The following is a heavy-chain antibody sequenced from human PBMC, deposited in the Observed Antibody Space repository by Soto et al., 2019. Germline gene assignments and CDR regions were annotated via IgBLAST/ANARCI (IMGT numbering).Heavy chain of an antibody. V-gene: IGHV4-31*03. J-gene: IGHJ4*02. CDR1: GDSISSDGSS. CDR2: ISYTGTP. D-gene: IGHD5-18*01. Sequence: QVRLQESGPGLVKPSETLSLTCTGSGDSISSDGSSWSWVRHQPGKCLDWIGTISYTGTPYYNPSLRRRVTISFDQYKNQFALRLNSVTAADTAVYYGARDASLSVGDPAPYDNRGQGTRVTVSS. CDR3: ARDASLSVGDPAPYDN.